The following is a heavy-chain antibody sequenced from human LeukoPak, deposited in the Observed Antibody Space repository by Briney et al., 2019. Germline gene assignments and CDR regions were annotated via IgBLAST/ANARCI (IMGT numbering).Heavy chain of an antibody. CDR3: ARSRDRGVDKQQPYYYYGMDV. J-gene: IGHJ6*04. Sequence: ASVKVSCKASGYTFTSYAMHWVRQAPRQRLEWMGWINAGNGNTKYSQKFQGRVTITRDTSASTAYMELSSLRSEDTAVYYCARSRDRGVDKQQPYYYYGMDVWGKGTTVTVSS. V-gene: IGHV1-3*01. CDR2: INAGNGNT. CDR1: GYTFTSYA. D-gene: IGHD3-10*01.